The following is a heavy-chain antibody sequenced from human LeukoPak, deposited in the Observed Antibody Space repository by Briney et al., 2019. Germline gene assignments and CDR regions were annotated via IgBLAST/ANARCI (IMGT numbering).Heavy chain of an antibody. V-gene: IGHV5-51*01. D-gene: IGHD2-21*01. CDR3: TRVVAAPPHYSGMAL. CDR2: IFPGDSET. CDR1: GYSFTSYW. Sequence: KTGEALKISCKGSGYSFTSYWIGWVRQKPGKGLEWMGIIFPGDSETRYSPSFQGQVTISADKSVSTAYLQWSSTKASDTAIYYWTRVVAAPPHYSGMALWGQGTTITVSS. J-gene: IGHJ6*02.